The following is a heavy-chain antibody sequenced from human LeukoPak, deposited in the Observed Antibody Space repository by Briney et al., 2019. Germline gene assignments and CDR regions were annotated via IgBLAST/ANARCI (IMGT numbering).Heavy chain of an antibody. CDR3: ARVTCSGGSCYSFDY. V-gene: IGHV4-30-4*01. J-gene: IGHJ4*02. Sequence: SETLSLTCTVSGGSVSSGDYYWSWIRQPPGKGLEWIGYIYHSGGTYYNPPLKSRVTISVDTSKNQFSLKLTSVTAADTAVYYCARVTCSGGSCYSFDYWGQGTLVTVSS. CDR1: GGSVSSGDYY. D-gene: IGHD2-15*01. CDR2: IYHSGGT.